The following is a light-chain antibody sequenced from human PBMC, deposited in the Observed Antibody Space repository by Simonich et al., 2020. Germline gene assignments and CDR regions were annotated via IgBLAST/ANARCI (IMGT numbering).Light chain of an antibody. CDR2: EDN. V-gene: IGLV6-57*03. Sequence: NFMLTQPHSVSESPGKTVTISCTRSSGSIDSNYVQWYQQRPGSAPTTVIYEDNQRPSGVPDRFSGSIDSSSNSASLTISGLKTEDEADYYCQSYDSAWVFGGGTKLTVL. J-gene: IGLJ3*02. CDR3: QSYDSAWV. CDR1: SGSIDSNY.